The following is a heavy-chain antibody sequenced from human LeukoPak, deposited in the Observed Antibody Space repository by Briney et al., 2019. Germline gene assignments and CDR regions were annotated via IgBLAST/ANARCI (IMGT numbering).Heavy chain of an antibody. J-gene: IGHJ6*03. CDR3: AAGVDYYDSSGYYGPIYYYYMDV. Sequence: ASVKVSCKAFGYTFTSNYMHWVRQAPGQGPEWMGVISPSGGSTTYAQKFQGRVTLTRDMSTSTDYMELSSLRSEDTAVYYCAAGVDYYDSSGYYGPIYYYYMDVWGKGTTVTVSS. V-gene: IGHV1-46*01. D-gene: IGHD3-22*01. CDR2: ISPSGGST. CDR1: GYTFTSNY.